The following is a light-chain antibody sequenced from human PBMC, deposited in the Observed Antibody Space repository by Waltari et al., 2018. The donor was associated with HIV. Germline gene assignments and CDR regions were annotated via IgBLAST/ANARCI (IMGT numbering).Light chain of an antibody. CDR1: ALPPQS. Sequence: SYELTQPPSASVSPGQTARISCPGAALPPQSAFWYQQRPGQAPVMVIYRDKERPSGIPDRFSGSSAGTTVTLTISGVQAEDEADYYCQSADSTGTYWVFGGGTKLTVL. CDR2: RDK. J-gene: IGLJ3*02. V-gene: IGLV3-25*03. CDR3: QSADSTGTYWV.